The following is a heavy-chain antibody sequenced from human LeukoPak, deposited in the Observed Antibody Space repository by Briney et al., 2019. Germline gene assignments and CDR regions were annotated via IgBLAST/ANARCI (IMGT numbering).Heavy chain of an antibody. D-gene: IGHD3-10*01. CDR3: ARGLGLVRGVIITSFDH. J-gene: IGHJ4*02. V-gene: IGHV1-8*01. CDR2: MNPNSGNT. Sequence: GASVKVSCKASGYTFTSYDINWVRQATGQGLEWMGWMNPNSGNTGYAQKFQGRVTMTRNTSISTAYMELSSLRSEDTAVYYCARGLGLVRGVIITSFDHWGQGTLVTVSS. CDR1: GYTFTSYD.